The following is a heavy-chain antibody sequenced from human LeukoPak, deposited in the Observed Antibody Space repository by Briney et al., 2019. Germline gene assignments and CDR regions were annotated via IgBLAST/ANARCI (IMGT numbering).Heavy chain of an antibody. J-gene: IGHJ4*02. V-gene: IGHV1-2*02. Sequence: GASVKVSCKASGYTFTSYDINWVRQATGQGLEWMGWINPNSGGTNYAQKFQGRVTMTRDTSISTAYMELSRLRSDDTAAYYCARANVRLWFGEFDYWGQGTLVTVSS. CDR1: GYTFTSYD. CDR3: ARANVRLWFGEFDY. CDR2: INPNSGGT. D-gene: IGHD3-10*01.